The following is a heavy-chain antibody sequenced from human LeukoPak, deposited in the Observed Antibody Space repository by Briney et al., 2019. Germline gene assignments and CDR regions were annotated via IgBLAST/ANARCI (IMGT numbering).Heavy chain of an antibody. CDR1: GFTFRSYW. CDR3: AKGEWRLLPGAFDI. J-gene: IGHJ3*02. V-gene: IGHV3-7*01. CDR2: IKQDGNEK. Sequence: QPGGSLRLSCAASGFTFRSYWMSWVRQAPGKGLEWVASIKQDGNEKDYVDSVKGRLTISRDNAKNSLYLQMNSLRAEDTAVYYCAKGEWRLLPGAFDIWGQGTMVTVSS. D-gene: IGHD3-22*01.